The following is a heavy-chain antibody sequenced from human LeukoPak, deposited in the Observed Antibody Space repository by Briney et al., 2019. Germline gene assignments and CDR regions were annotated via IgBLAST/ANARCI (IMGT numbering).Heavy chain of an antibody. Sequence: GGSLRLSCATSGFPFSDFSMSWVRQAPGKGLEWISTTNSGGSSTDYAESVKGRFTISRDNSMNTLYLQMSSLRVEDTAMYYCAKQSYARSLGEGGPGTLVTVSS. D-gene: IGHD2-8*01. CDR2: TNSGGSST. CDR1: GFPFSDFS. V-gene: IGHV3-23*01. J-gene: IGHJ4*02. CDR3: AKQSYARSLGE.